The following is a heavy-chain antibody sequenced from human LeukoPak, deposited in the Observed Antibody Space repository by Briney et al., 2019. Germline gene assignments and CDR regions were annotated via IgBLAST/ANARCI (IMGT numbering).Heavy chain of an antibody. CDR1: GDSVSRDSIA. V-gene: IGHV6-1*01. CDR2: TYYKSAWYN. Sequence: SQTLSLTCAISGDSVSRDSIAWNWIRQSPSRGLEWLGRTYYKSAWYNDYALSVKGRIIINPDTSKNQFSPQLISVTPEDTSVYYCARGTGWSQFDYWGQGTLVTVSS. CDR3: ARGTGWSQFDY. J-gene: IGHJ4*02. D-gene: IGHD6-19*01.